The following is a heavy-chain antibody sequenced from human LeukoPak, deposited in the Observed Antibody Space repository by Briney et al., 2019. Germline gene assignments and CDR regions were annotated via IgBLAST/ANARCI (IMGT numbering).Heavy chain of an antibody. CDR1: GFTFSDYY. V-gene: IGHV3-11*01. CDR3: ASGGLEGTFDI. Sequence: GGSLRLSCAASGFTFSDYYMSWIRQAPGKGLEWVSYISSSGSTIYYADSVKGRFTISRDNSKNTLYLQMNSLRAEDTAVYYCASGGLEGTFDIWGQGTMVTVSS. CDR2: ISSSGSTI. D-gene: IGHD3-3*01. J-gene: IGHJ3*02.